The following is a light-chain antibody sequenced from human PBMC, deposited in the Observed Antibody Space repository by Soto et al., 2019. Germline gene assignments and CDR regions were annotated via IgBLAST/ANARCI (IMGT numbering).Light chain of an antibody. J-gene: IGKJ5*01. CDR3: QQYNSYPPT. V-gene: IGKV1-16*02. CDR2: AAS. Sequence: DIQMTQSPSSVSASVGDRVTITCRASQSISSYLNWYQQKPGKAPKLLIYAASSLQSGVPSKFSGSGSGTDFTLTISSLQPEDFATYYCQQYNSYPPTFGQGTRLEIK. CDR1: QSISSY.